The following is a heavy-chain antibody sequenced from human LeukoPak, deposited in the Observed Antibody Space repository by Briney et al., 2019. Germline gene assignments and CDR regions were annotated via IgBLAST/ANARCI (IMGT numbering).Heavy chain of an antibody. J-gene: IGHJ4*02. CDR1: GFTFDDYG. Sequence: GGSLRLSCAASGFTFDDYGMSWVRQAPGKGLEWVSDISGSGGSTYYADSVKGRFTISRDNSKNTLYLQMNSLRAEDTAVYYCAKRIQSAMATGYWGQGTLVTASS. V-gene: IGHV3-23*01. D-gene: IGHD5-18*01. CDR2: ISGSGGST. CDR3: AKRIQSAMATGY.